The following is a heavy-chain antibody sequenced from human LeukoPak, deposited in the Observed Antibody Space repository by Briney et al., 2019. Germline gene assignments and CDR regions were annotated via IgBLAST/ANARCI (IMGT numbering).Heavy chain of an antibody. CDR1: GFTFSSYW. Sequence: GGSLRLSCAASGFTFSSYWMSWVRQAPGKGREWVANIKQAGSEHYYVASVKGRFPISRDNAKNPLYLKMNSLKPQDPAVYYCASRPRDSITMLYNWFDPWGEGTLVTVSS. D-gene: IGHD3-10*01. J-gene: IGHJ5*02. CDR3: ASRPRDSITMLYNWFDP. CDR2: IKQAGSEH. V-gene: IGHV3-7*01.